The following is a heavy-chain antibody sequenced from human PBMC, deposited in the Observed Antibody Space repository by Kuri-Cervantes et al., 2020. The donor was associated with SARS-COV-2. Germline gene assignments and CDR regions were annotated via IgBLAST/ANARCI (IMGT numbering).Heavy chain of an antibody. Sequence: SVKVSCKASGGTFSTHAINWVRQAPGQGLEWMGTVIPMFGTTRHAQRFQGRLTMTADTSTSIAYMTLSSLRSDDTAVYYCARDRGVEARWEGDYYHVMDVWGPGTTVTVSS. J-gene: IGHJ6*02. D-gene: IGHD1-26*01. CDR3: ARDRGVEARWEGDYYHVMDV. CDR2: VIPMFGTT. CDR1: GGTFSTHA. V-gene: IGHV1-69*06.